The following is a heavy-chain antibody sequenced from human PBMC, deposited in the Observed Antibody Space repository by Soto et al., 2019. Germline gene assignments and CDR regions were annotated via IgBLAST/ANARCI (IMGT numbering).Heavy chain of an antibody. CDR1: GGTFSTYD. V-gene: IGHV1-69*01. CDR3: AINEGTDGYKFAY. Sequence: QVQLVQSGAEVKKPGSSVKVSCKASGGTFSTYDICWVQQAPGQGLEWMGGIIPLFGTANYAQKFQGRATIIADESTRTAYMELRRLRSEDTAVDYCAINEGTDGYKFAYWGQGTLVTVSS. D-gene: IGHD5-12*01. J-gene: IGHJ4*02. CDR2: IIPLFGTA.